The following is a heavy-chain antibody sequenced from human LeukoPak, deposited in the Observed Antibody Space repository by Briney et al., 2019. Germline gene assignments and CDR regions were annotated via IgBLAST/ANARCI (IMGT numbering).Heavy chain of an antibody. CDR3: ARATYYYDSSGYRPDY. Sequence: DSVEVSCKASGYTFTSYGISWVRQAPGQGLEWMGWISAYNGNTNYAQKLQGRVTMTTDTSTSTAYMELRSLRSDDTAVYYCARATYYYDSSGYRPDYWGQGTLVTVSS. CDR2: ISAYNGNT. V-gene: IGHV1-18*01. J-gene: IGHJ4*02. CDR1: GYTFTSYG. D-gene: IGHD3-22*01.